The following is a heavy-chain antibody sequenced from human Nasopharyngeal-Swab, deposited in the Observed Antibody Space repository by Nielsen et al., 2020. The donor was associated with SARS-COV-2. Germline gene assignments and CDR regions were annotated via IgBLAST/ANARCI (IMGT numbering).Heavy chain of an antibody. CDR1: GFTFSSSP. J-gene: IGHJ5*02. CDR2: ISPDGSGQ. Sequence: GESLKISCAASGFTFSSSPMHWVRQAPGKGSEWVAVISPDGSGQAYGDSVKGRFTISSDNSRNTLSLQMDSLRVDDTALYYCAREIHSSGRAGVFNSWGQGTLVTVSS. V-gene: IGHV3-30*04. CDR3: AREIHSSGRAGVFNS. D-gene: IGHD3-22*01.